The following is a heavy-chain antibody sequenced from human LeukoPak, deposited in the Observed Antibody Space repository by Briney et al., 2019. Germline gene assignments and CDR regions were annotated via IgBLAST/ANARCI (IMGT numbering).Heavy chain of an antibody. J-gene: IGHJ3*02. D-gene: IGHD3-9*01. CDR2: IYYSGTT. Sequence: SETLSLTCTVSGGSISSSSFYWGWIRQPPGKGLEWIGSIYYSGTTYYNPSLKSRVTISVDTSKNQFSLKLTSVTAADTALYYCARRGCDLLTGYSLGAFDIWGHGTMVTVSS. CDR1: GGSISSSSFY. CDR3: ARRGCDLLTGYSLGAFDI. V-gene: IGHV4-39*01.